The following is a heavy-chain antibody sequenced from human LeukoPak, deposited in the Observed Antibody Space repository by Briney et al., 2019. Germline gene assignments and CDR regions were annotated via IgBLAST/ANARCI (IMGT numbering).Heavy chain of an antibody. CDR2: IYYSGST. D-gene: IGHD3-10*01. Sequence: SETLSLTCTVSGGSISSSSYYWGWIRQPPGKGLEWIGSIYYSGSTYYNPSLKRRVTISVDTSKNQFSLKLSSVTAADTAVYYCGRYGSRSYYGARYLYYYYMDVWGKGTTVTISS. V-gene: IGHV4-39*01. CDR1: GGSISSSSYY. CDR3: GRYGSRSYYGARYLYYYYMDV. J-gene: IGHJ6*03.